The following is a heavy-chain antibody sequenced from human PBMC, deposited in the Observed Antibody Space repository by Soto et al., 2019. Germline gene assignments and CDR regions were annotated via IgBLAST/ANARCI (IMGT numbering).Heavy chain of an antibody. J-gene: IGHJ4*02. CDR2: IIPIFGTA. CDR1: GGTFSSYA. Sequence: ASVKVSCKASGGTFSSYAISWVRQAPGQGLEWMGGIIPIFGTANYAQKFQGRVTITADESTSTAYMELSSLRSEDTAVYYCARGGPDYYDSSGYYYCRYWGQGTLVTVSS. V-gene: IGHV1-69*13. CDR3: ARGGPDYYDSSGYYYCRY. D-gene: IGHD3-22*01.